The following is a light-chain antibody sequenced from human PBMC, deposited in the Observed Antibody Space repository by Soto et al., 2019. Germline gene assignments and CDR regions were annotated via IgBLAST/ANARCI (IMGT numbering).Light chain of an antibody. J-gene: IGLJ1*01. CDR1: NIGRKS. V-gene: IGLV3-21*04. CDR3: HVWDSSSDHHV. CDR2: YDN. Sequence: SYELTQPPSESVAPGETASITCGGNNIGRKSVHWYQQKPGQAPVQVIYYDNDRPSGIPERFSGSNSGNTATLTISRVEAGDEADYYCHVWDSSSDHHVFGTGTKPTVL.